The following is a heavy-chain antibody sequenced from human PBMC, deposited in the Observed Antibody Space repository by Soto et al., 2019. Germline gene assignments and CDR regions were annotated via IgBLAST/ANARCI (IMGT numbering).Heavy chain of an antibody. J-gene: IGHJ4*02. CDR1: QFTFSNYD. D-gene: IGHD4-17*01. Sequence: EVQLVESGGGLVQPGGSLRLSCAASQFTFSNYDMHWVRQATGKGLEWVSTIGTTGDTYYPGSVKGRFTISRENAKNSLYLQMNSLRAGDTAVYYCAKTRGSQVTTHFDYWGQGTLVTVSS. CDR3: AKTRGSQVTTHFDY. CDR2: IGTTGDT. V-gene: IGHV3-13*01.